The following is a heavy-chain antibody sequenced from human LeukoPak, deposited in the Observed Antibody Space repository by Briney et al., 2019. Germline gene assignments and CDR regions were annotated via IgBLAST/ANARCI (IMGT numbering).Heavy chain of an antibody. CDR2: IKQDGSEK. V-gene: IGHV3-7*01. Sequence: QPGGSLRLSCAASGFTFSTSWMSWVRLAPGRGLEWVANIKQDGSEKNYVDSVKGRFTISRDNAKDLLYLQMNSLRVEDTAMYYCAWYSRSSEAYWGQGTLLTVSS. D-gene: IGHD6-6*01. CDR3: AWYSRSSEAY. J-gene: IGHJ4*02. CDR1: GFTFSTSW.